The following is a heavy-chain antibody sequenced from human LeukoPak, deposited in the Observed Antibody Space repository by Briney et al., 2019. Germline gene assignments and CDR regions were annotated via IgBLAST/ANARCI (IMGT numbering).Heavy chain of an antibody. CDR1: GFTFSSYG. Sequence: GGSLRLSCAASGFTFSSYGMHWVRQAPGKGLEWVAVISYDGSNKYYADSVKGRFTISRDNSKNTLYLQMNSLRAEDTAVYYCAKESQFREFYFGFDPWGQGTLVTVSS. J-gene: IGHJ5*02. D-gene: IGHD3-10*01. CDR3: AKESQFREFYFGFDP. CDR2: ISYDGSNK. V-gene: IGHV3-30*18.